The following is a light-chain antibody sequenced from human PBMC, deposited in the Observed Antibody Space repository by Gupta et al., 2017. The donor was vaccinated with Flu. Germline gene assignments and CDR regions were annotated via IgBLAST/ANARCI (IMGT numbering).Light chain of an antibody. V-gene: IGKV1-27*01. CDR1: QDIRDS. CDR2: AAS. Sequence: GYRITITCRASQDIRDSVAWYQHKPGKGPSLLSYAASTLHSGVPSRFRGSGSGTEFTLTISSLQPEDVATYYCQKFNGAPLTFGGGTKVEI. CDR3: QKFNGAPLT. J-gene: IGKJ4*01.